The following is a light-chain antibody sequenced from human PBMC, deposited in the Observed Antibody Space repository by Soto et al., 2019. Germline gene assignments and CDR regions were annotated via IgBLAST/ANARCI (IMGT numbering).Light chain of an antibody. CDR2: DAS. J-gene: IGKJ2*01. Sequence: ETMMTQSPATLSVSPGERATLSCRASQSVSSNLAWYQQRPGQAPRLLIYDASTRATGIPARFSGSGSGTEFTLTISSLQSEDFAVYYCQQYNNWPPYTFGQGTQLEIK. V-gene: IGKV3-15*01. CDR3: QQYNNWPPYT. CDR1: QSVSSN.